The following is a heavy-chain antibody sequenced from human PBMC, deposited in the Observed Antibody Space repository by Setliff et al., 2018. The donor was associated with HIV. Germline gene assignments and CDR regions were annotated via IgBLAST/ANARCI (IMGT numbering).Heavy chain of an antibody. CDR3: ATVRIVGATEFDY. CDR2: INPNSGGT. Sequence: ASVKVSCKASGYTFTGYYMHWVRQAPGQGLEWMGRINPNSGGTNYAMKFQGSVIISADTSTDTTYLSLTSLRSQDTAVYYCATVRIVGATEFDYWGQGTVVTVSS. D-gene: IGHD1-26*01. CDR1: GYTFTGYY. J-gene: IGHJ4*02. V-gene: IGHV1-2*06.